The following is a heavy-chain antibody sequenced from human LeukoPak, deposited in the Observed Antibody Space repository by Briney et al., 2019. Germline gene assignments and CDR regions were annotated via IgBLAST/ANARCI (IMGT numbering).Heavy chain of an antibody. CDR2: IYPGDSDT. J-gene: IGHJ3*02. V-gene: IGHV5-51*01. CDR3: ATHGRVVPAAALDAFDI. CDR1: GYSFTSYW. Sequence: GESLKISCKGSGYSFTSYWIGWVRQMPGKGLEWMGIIYPGDSDTRYSPSFQGQVTISADKSISTAYLQWSSLKASDTAMYYCATHGRVVPAAALDAFDIWGQGTMVTVSS. D-gene: IGHD2-2*01.